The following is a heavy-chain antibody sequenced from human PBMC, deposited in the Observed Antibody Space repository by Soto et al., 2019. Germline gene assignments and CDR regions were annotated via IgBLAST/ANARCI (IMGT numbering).Heavy chain of an antibody. J-gene: IGHJ4*02. CDR2: MNPNSGNT. Sequence: QVQLVQSGAEVKKPGASVKVSCKASGYTFTSYDINRVRQATGQGLESMGWMNPNSGNTGYAQKFQGRVTMPRNTSISTAYMELSSLRSEDTAVYYCARGNEYGGNFAYWGQGTLVTVSS. CDR3: ARGNEYGGNFAY. D-gene: IGHD2-15*01. V-gene: IGHV1-8*01. CDR1: GYTFTSYD.